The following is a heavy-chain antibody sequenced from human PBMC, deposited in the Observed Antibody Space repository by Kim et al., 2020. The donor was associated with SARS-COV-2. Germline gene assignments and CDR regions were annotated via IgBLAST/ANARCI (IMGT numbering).Heavy chain of an antibody. J-gene: IGHJ1*01. CDR3: SGYIFCAGGRGC. CDR1: GGSLRNTH. D-gene: IGHD3-3*02. Sequence: SETLSLTCTVSGGSLRNTHWSWIRQAPGKGLDWVGYINDDGTSNVNPSLKSRVAISIDNSKNQFSLRLNSVTAADTAVFYCSGYIFCAGGRGCWGQGILV. V-gene: IGHV4-59*03. CDR2: INDDGTS.